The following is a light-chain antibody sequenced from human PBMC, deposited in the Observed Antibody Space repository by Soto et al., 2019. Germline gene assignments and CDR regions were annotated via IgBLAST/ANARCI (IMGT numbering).Light chain of an antibody. CDR3: SSYTSSSILYV. V-gene: IGLV2-14*01. CDR2: DVS. CDR1: SSDVGGYNY. Sequence: QSVLTQPASVSVSPGQSIPISCTGTSSDVGGYNYVSWYQQHPGKAPKLMIYDVSNRPSGVSNRFSGSKSGNTASLTISGLQAEDEADYYCSSYTSSSILYVFGTGTKVTVL. J-gene: IGLJ1*01.